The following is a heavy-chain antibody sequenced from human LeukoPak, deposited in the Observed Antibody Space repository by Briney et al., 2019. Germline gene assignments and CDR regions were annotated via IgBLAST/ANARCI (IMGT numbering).Heavy chain of an antibody. CDR3: ARDWGPYYYDSSGYLAPSFDP. CDR2: ISGSGGST. CDR1: GFTFSSYA. Sequence: GGSLRLSCAASGFTFSSYAMSWVRQAPGKGLEWVSAISGSGGSTYYADSVKGRFTISRDNSKNTLYLQMNSLRAEDTAVYYCARDWGPYYYDSSGYLAPSFDPWGQGTLVTVSS. V-gene: IGHV3-23*01. J-gene: IGHJ5*02. D-gene: IGHD3-22*01.